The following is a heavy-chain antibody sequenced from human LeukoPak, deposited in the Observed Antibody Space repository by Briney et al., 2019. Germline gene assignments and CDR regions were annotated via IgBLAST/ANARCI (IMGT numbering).Heavy chain of an antibody. CDR2: ISYDGSNK. Sequence: GRSLRLSCAASGFTFSSYGMHWVRQAPGKGLEWVAVISYDGSNKYYADSVKGRFTISRDNSKNTLYLQMNSLRAEDTAVYYCAESGSYYNPRDYWGQGTLVTVSS. D-gene: IGHD3-10*01. CDR1: GFTFSSYG. J-gene: IGHJ4*02. CDR3: AESGSYYNPRDY. V-gene: IGHV3-30*03.